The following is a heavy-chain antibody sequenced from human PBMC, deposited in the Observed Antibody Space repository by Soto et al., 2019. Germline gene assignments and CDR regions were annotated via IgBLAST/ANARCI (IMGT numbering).Heavy chain of an antibody. CDR3: ARGGITMVRGVSDWFDP. Sequence: SETLSLTCTVSGGSISSGGYYWSWIRQHPGKGLEWIGYIYYSGSTYYNPSLKSRVTISVDTSKNQFSLKLSSVTAADTAVYYCARGGITMVRGVSDWFDPWGQGTLVTSPQ. D-gene: IGHD3-10*01. J-gene: IGHJ5*02. CDR1: GGSISSGGYY. V-gene: IGHV4-31*03. CDR2: IYYSGST.